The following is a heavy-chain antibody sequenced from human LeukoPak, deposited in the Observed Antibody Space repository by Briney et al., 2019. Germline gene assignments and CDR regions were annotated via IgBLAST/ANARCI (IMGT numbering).Heavy chain of an antibody. D-gene: IGHD5-18*01. CDR1: GFTFSSFA. CDR2: VSCTRVAT. V-gene: IGHV3-23*01. CDR3: AKAFREFGSSSSYSSFDT. Sequence: PGGSLRLSCAASGFTFSSFALSWVRQAPGKGLEWVSGVSCTRVATYYADSVKGRFTISRDDSQNILYLQMNGLRAEDTAVYFCAKAFREFGSSSSYSSFDTWGQGTMVTVSS. J-gene: IGHJ3*02.